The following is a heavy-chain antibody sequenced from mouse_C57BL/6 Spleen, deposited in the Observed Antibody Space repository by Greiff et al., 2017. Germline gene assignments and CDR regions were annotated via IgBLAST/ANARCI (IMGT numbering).Heavy chain of an antibody. CDR3: ARWVLRRGFAY. V-gene: IGHV1-82*01. D-gene: IGHD1-1*01. Sequence: QVQLQQSGPELVKPGASVKISCKASGYAFSSSWMNWVKQRPGKGLEWIGRIYPGDGDTNYNGKFKGKATLTADKSSSTAYMQLSSLTSEDSAVYFCARWVLRRGFAYWGQGTLVTVSA. J-gene: IGHJ3*01. CDR2: IYPGDGDT. CDR1: GYAFSSSW.